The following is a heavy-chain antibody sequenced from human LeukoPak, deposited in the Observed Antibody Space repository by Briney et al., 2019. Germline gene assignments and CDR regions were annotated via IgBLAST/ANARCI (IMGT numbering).Heavy chain of an antibody. CDR2: INPNSGGT. V-gene: IGHV1-2*02. CDR3: ARDTNWNGDMDV. CDR1: GGTFSSDA. Sequence: ASVKVSCKASGGTFSSDAISWVRQAPGQGLEWMGWINPNSGGTNYAQKFQGRVTMTRDTSISTAYMELSRLRSDDTAVYYCARDTNWNGDMDVWGKGTTVTVSS. J-gene: IGHJ6*03. D-gene: IGHD1-1*01.